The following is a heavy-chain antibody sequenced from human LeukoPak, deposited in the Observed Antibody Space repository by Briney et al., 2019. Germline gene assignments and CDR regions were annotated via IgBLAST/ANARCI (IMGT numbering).Heavy chain of an antibody. J-gene: IGHJ4*02. V-gene: IGHV3-33*01. Sequence: GGSPRLSCGASGFTFSSYGTEWGRWAPGKGLEWGAAIWEDGSNNYYAASVKGQFTISRDNSKNTLYLQMNSLRAEDTAVYYCARDGPYTAMAPLGYWGQGTLVTVSP. CDR3: ARDGPYTAMAPLGY. D-gene: IGHD5-18*01. CDR2: IWEDGSNN. CDR1: GFTFSSYG.